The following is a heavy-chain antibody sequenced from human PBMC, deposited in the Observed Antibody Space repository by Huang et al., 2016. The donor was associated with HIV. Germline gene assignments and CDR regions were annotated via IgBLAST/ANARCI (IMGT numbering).Heavy chain of an antibody. D-gene: IGHD5-18*01. Sequence: QVQLVQSGAEVKKPGASVKVSCKVSGYTLTELSIHWVRQAPGKGLAWMGGLDPEDDDTIYAQKFQGRVNMTEDKSTDTAYMELSSLRSEETAIYYCATRSEGYNYGIDFYYWGQGTLVTVSS. CDR2: LDPEDDDT. J-gene: IGHJ4*02. CDR1: GYTLTELS. V-gene: IGHV1-24*01. CDR3: ATRSEGYNYGIDFYY.